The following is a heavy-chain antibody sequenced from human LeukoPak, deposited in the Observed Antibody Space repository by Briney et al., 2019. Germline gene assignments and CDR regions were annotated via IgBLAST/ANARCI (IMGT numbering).Heavy chain of an antibody. CDR1: GFNFSNFA. V-gene: IGHV3-23*01. CDR2: MTGPADTT. Sequence: GGSLRPSCAASGFNFSNFAMSWVRQAPGKGLEWLSAMTGPADTTYYAESVKGRFTISRDYSKSMVFLQMNSLRVEDTAIYYCAKGAEIDHWGQGTLVTVSS. J-gene: IGHJ4*02. CDR3: AKGAEIDH.